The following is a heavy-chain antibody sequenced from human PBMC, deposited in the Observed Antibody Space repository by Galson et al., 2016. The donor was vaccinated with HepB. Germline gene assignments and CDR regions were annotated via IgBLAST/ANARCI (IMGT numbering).Heavy chain of an antibody. CDR2: IRSKAYAETT. D-gene: IGHD5-18*01. J-gene: IGHJ4*02. CDR1: GFTFGDYA. V-gene: IGHV3-49*03. CDR3: TTVTRNYGYGPLRY. Sequence: SLRLSCAASGFTFGDYAMRWFRQAPGKGLEYIGFIRSKAYAETTEYAASVEGTFTISRDDSKSSVYLQMNSLKIEDTAIYYCTTVTRNYGYGPLRYWGQGTLVTVSS.